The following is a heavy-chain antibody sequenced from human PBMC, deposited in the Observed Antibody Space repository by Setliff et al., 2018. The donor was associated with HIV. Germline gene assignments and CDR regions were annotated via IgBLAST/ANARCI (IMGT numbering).Heavy chain of an antibody. J-gene: IGHJ3*02. CDR2: ISAGGST. V-gene: IGHV3-23*01. CDR3: AKAYYNFWSTYDAFDI. CDR1: GFTFSTYA. Sequence: GGSLRLSCAASGFTFSTYAMNWVRQAPGKGLVWVSVISAGGSTYYADSVKGRFTISRDSSKNTLYLQMNSLRADDTALYYCAKAYYNFWSTYDAFDIWGQGTMVTVSS. D-gene: IGHD3-3*01.